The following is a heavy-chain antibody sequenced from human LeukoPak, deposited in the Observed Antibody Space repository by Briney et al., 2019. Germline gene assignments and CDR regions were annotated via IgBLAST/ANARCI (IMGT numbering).Heavy chain of an antibody. J-gene: IGHJ4*02. CDR1: GYSFSSYG. V-gene: IGHV1-46*01. CDR2: INPSGGST. Sequence: ASVKVSCKTSGYSFSSYGIAWVRQAPGQGLEWMGIINPSGGSTSYAQKFQGRVTMTRDTSTSTVYMELSSLRSEDTAVYYCARALARVTTVTNYWGQGTLVTVSS. D-gene: IGHD4-17*01. CDR3: ARALARVTTVTNY.